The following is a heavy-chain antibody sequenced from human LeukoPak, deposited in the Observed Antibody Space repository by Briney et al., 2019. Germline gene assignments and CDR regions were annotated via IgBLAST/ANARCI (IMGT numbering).Heavy chain of an antibody. V-gene: IGHV3-23*01. Sequence: PGGSLRLSCEASGFIFSHYTMTWVRQAPGKGLEWVSSINGSGDATKYADSVMGRFTNSRDNSKNTVSLQMNSLRAEDTAVYYCASNSYWGQGTLVTVSS. CDR1: GFIFSHYT. J-gene: IGHJ4*02. D-gene: IGHD4-11*01. CDR3: ASNSY. CDR2: INGSGDAT.